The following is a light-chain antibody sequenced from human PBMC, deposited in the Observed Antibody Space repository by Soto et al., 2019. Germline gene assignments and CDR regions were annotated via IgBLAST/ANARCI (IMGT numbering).Light chain of an antibody. CDR1: SSDVGGYNY. CDR2: DVS. Sequence: QSALTQPASVSGSPGQSITISCTGTSSDVGGYNYVSWYQQHPGKAPKLMIYDVSNRPSEVSNRFSGSKSGNTASLTISGLQAEDEADYYCSSYTSISTYVVFGGGTKLTVL. V-gene: IGLV2-14*01. CDR3: SSYTSISTYVV. J-gene: IGLJ2*01.